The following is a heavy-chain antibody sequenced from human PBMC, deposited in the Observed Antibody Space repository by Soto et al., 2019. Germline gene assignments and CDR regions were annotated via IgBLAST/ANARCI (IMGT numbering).Heavy chain of an antibody. D-gene: IGHD3-3*01. V-gene: IGHV3-33*01. CDR2: IWYDGSNK. CDR3: ARVTPRGTGYDFWSGYYPLYYYYGMDV. Sequence: GGSLRLSCAASGFTFSSYGMHWVRQAPGKGLEWVAVIWYDGSNKYYADSVKGRFTISRDNSKNTLYLQMNSLRAEDTAVYYCARVTPRGTGYDFWSGYYPLYYYYGMDVWGQGTTVTVSS. CDR1: GFTFSSYG. J-gene: IGHJ6*02.